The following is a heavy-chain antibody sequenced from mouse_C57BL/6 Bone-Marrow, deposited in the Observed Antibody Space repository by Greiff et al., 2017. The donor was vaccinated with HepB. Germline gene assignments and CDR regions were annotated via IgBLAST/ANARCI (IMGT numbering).Heavy chain of an antibody. CDR1: GYAFTNYL. CDR3: AISLLYRSAY. Sequence: QVQLQQSGAELVRPGTSVKVSCKASGYAFTNYLIEWVKQRPGQGLEWIGVINPGSGGTNYNEKFKGKATLTADKSSSTAYMQLSSLTSEDSAVYFCAISLLYRSAYWGQGTLVTVSA. V-gene: IGHV1-54*01. J-gene: IGHJ3*01. CDR2: INPGSGGT. D-gene: IGHD6-1*01.